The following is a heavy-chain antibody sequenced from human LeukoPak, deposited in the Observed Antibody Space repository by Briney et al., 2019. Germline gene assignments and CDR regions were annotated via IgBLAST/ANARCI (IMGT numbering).Heavy chain of an antibody. CDR2: IYYSGST. D-gene: IGHD4-23*01. CDR1: GGSISSGGYY. CDR3: ARDLLNEGNHLDY. J-gene: IGHJ4*02. V-gene: IGHV4-30-4*01. Sequence: SQTLSLTCTVSGGSISSGGYYWSWIRQPPGKGLEWIGYIYYSGSTYYNPSLKSRVTISVDTSKNQFSLKLSSVTAADTAVYYCARDLLNEGNHLDYWGQGTLVTVSS.